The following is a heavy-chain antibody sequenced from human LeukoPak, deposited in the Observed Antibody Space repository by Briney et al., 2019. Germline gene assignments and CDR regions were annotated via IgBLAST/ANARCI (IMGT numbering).Heavy chain of an antibody. J-gene: IGHJ4*02. CDR3: VRGTGY. CDR1: GFTFSTYV. CDR2: ISSNGDNT. V-gene: IGHV3-64D*06. Sequence: GGSLRLSCSVSGFTFSTYVMHWVRQAPGKGLEYVSAISSNGDNTYYADSVKGRFTMSRDNSKNTLYLQMSSLRPDDTAVYFCVRGTGYWGQGTLVTVSS.